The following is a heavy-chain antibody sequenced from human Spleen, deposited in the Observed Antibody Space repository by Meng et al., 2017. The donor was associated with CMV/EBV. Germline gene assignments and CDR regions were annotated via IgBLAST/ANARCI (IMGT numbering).Heavy chain of an antibody. V-gene: IGHV3-21*04. Sequence: GESLKISCAASGFTFSGYSLNWVRQAPGKGLEWVSYIDNYSTYIYYADTVKGRFTISRDNSKKSLYLQMNSLRAEDTAVYYCAKYGLGYYGSGSYFEYWGQGTLVTVSS. CDR2: IDNYSTYI. CDR3: AKYGLGYYGSGSYFEY. CDR1: GFTFSGYS. J-gene: IGHJ4*02. D-gene: IGHD3-10*01.